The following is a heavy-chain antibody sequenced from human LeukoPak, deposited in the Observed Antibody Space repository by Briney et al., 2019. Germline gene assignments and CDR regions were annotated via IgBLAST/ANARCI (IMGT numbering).Heavy chain of an antibody. D-gene: IGHD4-11*01. CDR2: IKQGGSEI. J-gene: IGHJ4*02. CDR3: ARDRESESDSEGDY. V-gene: IGHV3-7*01. CDR1: GFTFSRFW. Sequence: WGSLRLSCSASGFTFSRFWMSWVRPAPGKGLEYVALIKQGGSEIYHMDSVKVRFTISRDDATNSLYLQMNSLRVEDTALYYCARDRESESDSEGDYWGQGTLVTVSS.